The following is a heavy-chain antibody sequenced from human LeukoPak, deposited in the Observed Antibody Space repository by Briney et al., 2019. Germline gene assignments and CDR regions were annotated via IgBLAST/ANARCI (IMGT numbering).Heavy chain of an antibody. CDR1: GFTFSSYS. CDR2: ISSSSFI. Sequence: GGSLRLSCAASGFTFSSYSMNWVRQAPGKGLEWASSISSSSFIYYADSVKGRFTISRDNAKNSLYLQMNSLRAEDTGVYYCARDLDTAMVYYYYGMDVWGQGTTVTVSS. D-gene: IGHD5-18*01. V-gene: IGHV3-21*01. CDR3: ARDLDTAMVYYYYGMDV. J-gene: IGHJ6*02.